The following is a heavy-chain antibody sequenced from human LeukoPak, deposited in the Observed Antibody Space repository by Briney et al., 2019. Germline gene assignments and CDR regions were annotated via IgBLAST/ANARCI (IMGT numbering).Heavy chain of an antibody. V-gene: IGHV4-38-2*01. Sequence: PSETLSLTCAVSGCSISSGDYWGWIRQSPGKGLEWIGNIFHSGSTYHNPSLKSRVTISVDTSKNEFSLKLSSVTAADTAVYYCARGIYYLIEYWGQGTLVTVSS. D-gene: IGHD3-10*01. CDR2: IFHSGST. CDR3: ARGIYYLIEY. CDR1: GCSISSGDY. J-gene: IGHJ4*02.